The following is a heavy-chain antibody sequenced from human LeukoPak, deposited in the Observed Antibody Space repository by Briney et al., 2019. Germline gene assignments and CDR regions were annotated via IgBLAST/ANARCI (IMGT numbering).Heavy chain of an antibody. V-gene: IGHV3-23*01. CDR2: ILGGAGST. Sequence: GGSLRLSCAASGFTFSDYYMSWIRQAPGKGLEWVSGILGGAGSTYYADSVKGRFIISRDNFKNTLYPQMNSLRAEDTAVYYCAHGTVYQLDYWGQGTLVTVSS. CDR3: AHGTVYQLDY. D-gene: IGHD2-8*01. J-gene: IGHJ4*02. CDR1: GFTFSDYY.